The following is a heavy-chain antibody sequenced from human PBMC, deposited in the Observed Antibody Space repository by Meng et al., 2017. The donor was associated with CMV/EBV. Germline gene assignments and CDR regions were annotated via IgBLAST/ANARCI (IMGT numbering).Heavy chain of an antibody. D-gene: IGHD2-15*01. CDR2: IIHIFGTA. CDR3: ARDRGLYSVAATNLIHYFDY. Sequence: SVKVSCKASGGTFSSYAISWVRQAPGQGLEWMGGIIHIFGTANYAQKFQGRVTITTDESTSTAYMELSSLRSEDTAVYYCARDRGLYSVAATNLIHYFDYWGQGTLVTVSS. J-gene: IGHJ4*02. V-gene: IGHV1-69*05. CDR1: GGTFSSYA.